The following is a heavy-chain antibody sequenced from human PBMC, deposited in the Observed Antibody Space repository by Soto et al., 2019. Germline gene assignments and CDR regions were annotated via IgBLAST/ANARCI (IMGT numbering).Heavy chain of an antibody. CDR1: GGTFSSYT. V-gene: IGHV1-69*02. Sequence: SVKVSCKASGGTFSSYTISWVRQAPGQGLEWMGRIIPILGIANYAQKFQGRVTITADKSTSTAYMELSSLRSEDTAVYYCARGGNGGAFDIWGQGTMVTVSS. D-gene: IGHD2-8*01. J-gene: IGHJ3*02. CDR2: IIPILGIA. CDR3: ARGGNGGAFDI.